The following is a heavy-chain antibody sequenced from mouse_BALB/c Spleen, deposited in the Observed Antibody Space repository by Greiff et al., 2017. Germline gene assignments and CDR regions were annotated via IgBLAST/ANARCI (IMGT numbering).Heavy chain of an antibody. V-gene: IGHV1-7*01. CDR2: INPSTGYT. Sequence: VKLMESGAELAKPGASVKMSCKASGYTFTSYWMHWVKQRPGQGLEWIGYINPSTGYTEYNQKFKDKATLTADKSSSTAYMQLSSLTSEDSAVYYCARPKAMDYWGQGTSVTVSS. CDR3: ARPKAMDY. CDR1: GYTFTSYW. J-gene: IGHJ4*01.